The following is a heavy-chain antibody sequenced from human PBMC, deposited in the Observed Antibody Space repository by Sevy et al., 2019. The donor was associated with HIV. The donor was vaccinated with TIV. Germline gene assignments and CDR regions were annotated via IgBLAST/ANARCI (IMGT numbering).Heavy chain of an antibody. V-gene: IGHV4-34*01. CDR3: ARGRSPKRLPLFYSGYDHMTAHFFDY. CDR1: GESVSSSY. D-gene: IGHD5-12*01. J-gene: IGHJ4*02. CDR2: VDHSGGT. Sequence: SETLSLTCAVYGESVSSSYWTWIRQPPGGGMDWVGEVDHSGGTSYNPSLKSRATVSLDTSKRQFFLKLNSVTAADTAVYFCARGRSPKRLPLFYSGYDHMTAHFFDYWGQGALVTVSS.